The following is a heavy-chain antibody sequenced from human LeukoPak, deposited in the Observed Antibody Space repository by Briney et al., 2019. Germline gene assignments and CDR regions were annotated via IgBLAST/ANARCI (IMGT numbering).Heavy chain of an antibody. CDR1: GASISSSSYF. V-gene: IGHV4-61*05. Sequence: SETLSLTCTVSGASISSSSYFWGWIRQPPGKGLEWIGYIYYSGSTNYNPSLKSRVTISVDTSKNQFSLKLSSVTAADTAVYYCARAQGGYSYGLYYWGQGTLVTVSS. CDR2: IYYSGST. J-gene: IGHJ4*02. D-gene: IGHD5-18*01. CDR3: ARAQGGYSYGLYY.